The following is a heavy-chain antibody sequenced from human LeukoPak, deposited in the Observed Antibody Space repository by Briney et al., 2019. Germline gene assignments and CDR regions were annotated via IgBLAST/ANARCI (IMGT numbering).Heavy chain of an antibody. D-gene: IGHD3-9*01. CDR1: GYTFTSNY. J-gene: IGHJ4*02. Sequence: ASVKVSCKASGYTFTSNYMHWVRQAPGQGLEWMGVINPSGGSTTYAQKFQGRVTMTRDTSISTVYMELSRLRSDDTAVYYCARSPDILTGEKFDYWGQGTLVTVSS. V-gene: IGHV1-46*01. CDR3: ARSPDILTGEKFDY. CDR2: INPSGGST.